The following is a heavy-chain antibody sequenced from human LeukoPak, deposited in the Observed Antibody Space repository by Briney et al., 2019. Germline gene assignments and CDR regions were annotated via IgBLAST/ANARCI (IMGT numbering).Heavy chain of an antibody. J-gene: IGHJ6*03. CDR2: IFWDDDK. CDR3: ARGDTAHYYYYMDV. D-gene: IGHD5-18*01. CDR1: GFSLTTTGVG. Sequence: SGPTLVNPTQTLTLTCTFSGFSLTTTGVGVGWIRQPPGKALEWLALIFWDDDKRYSTSLKTRLTISKDTSKNQVVLTMTNMDPVDTATYYCARGDTAHYYYYMDVWGKGTTVTISS. V-gene: IGHV2-5*02.